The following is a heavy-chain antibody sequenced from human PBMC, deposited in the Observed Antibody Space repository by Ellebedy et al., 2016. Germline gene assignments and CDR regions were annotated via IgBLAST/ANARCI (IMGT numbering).Heavy chain of an antibody. V-gene: IGHV3-9*01. CDR1: GFTFSNSW. Sequence: SLKISCAASGFTFSNSWMHWVRQAPGKGLEWVSGITWNSGNLNYADSVRGRFTISRDNARNSLYLQMDSLKTEDSAFYYCAKGWSGYDAFDVWGQGTQVTVSS. J-gene: IGHJ3*01. D-gene: IGHD2-15*01. CDR2: ITWNSGNL. CDR3: AKGWSGYDAFDV.